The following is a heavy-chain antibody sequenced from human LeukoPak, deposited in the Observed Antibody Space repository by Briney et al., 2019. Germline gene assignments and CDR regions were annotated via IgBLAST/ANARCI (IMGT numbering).Heavy chain of an antibody. J-gene: IGHJ5*02. CDR3: AGYDSSGYSPWFDP. D-gene: IGHD3-22*01. CDR2: IYYSGST. V-gene: IGHV4-59*12. Sequence: SETLSLTCTVSGGSISSYYWSWIRQPPGKGLEWIGYIYYSGSTNYNPSLKSRVTISVDTSKNQFSLKLSSVTAADTAVYYCAGYDSSGYSPWFDPWGQGTLVTVSS. CDR1: GGSISSYY.